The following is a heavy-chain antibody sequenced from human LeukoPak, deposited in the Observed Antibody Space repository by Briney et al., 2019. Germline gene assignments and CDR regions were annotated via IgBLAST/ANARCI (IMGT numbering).Heavy chain of an antibody. CDR1: GFTVNSYP. CDR2: ISAGRDNT. Sequence: GGSLRLSCDASGFTVNSYPMNWVRQAPGKGLEWVSVISAGRDNTYYADSVKGRFTISRDDSKTTVYLQMNSLRADDRAVYYCAKGGRRHYGDYVAFWGQGTLVTVSS. D-gene: IGHD4-17*01. CDR3: AKGGRRHYGDYVAF. V-gene: IGHV3-23*01. J-gene: IGHJ4*02.